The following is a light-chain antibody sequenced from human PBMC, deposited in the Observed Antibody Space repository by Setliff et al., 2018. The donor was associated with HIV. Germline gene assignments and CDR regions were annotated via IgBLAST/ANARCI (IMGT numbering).Light chain of an antibody. CDR2: EVT. CDR3: SSYTSSNTDV. CDR1: SSDIGGYNY. Sequence: QSALAQPASVSGSPGQSITISCTGTSSDIGGYNYVSWYQQHPGKAPKLTIYEVTYRPSGVSNRFSGSKSGNTASLTISGLQAEDEADYYCSSYTSSNTDVFGTGTKATVL. J-gene: IGLJ1*01. V-gene: IGLV2-14*01.